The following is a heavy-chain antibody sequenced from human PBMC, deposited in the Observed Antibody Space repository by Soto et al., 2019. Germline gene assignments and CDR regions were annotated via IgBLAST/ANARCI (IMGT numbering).Heavy chain of an antibody. CDR1: GYTFTSYG. J-gene: IGHJ4*02. CDR3: AWNDLDGFDY. D-gene: IGHD1-1*01. V-gene: IGHV1-18*01. CDR2: ISAYNGNT. Sequence: VASVKVSCKASGYTFTSYGISWVRQAPGQGLEWMGWISAYNGNTNYAQKLQGRVTMTTDTSTSTAYMGLRSLRSDDTAAYYCAWNDLDGFDYWGQGTLVTVSS.